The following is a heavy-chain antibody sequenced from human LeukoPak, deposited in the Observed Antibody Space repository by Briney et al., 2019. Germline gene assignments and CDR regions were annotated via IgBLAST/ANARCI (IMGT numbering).Heavy chain of an antibody. CDR3: ARRVTTFDY. Sequence: SETLSLTCAVYGGSFSGYYWSWIRQPPGKGLEWIGGISHSGSTNYNPSLKSRVTISVDTSKNQFSLKLSSVTAADTAVYYCARRVTTFDYWGQGTLVTVSS. CDR2: ISHSGST. V-gene: IGHV4-34*01. CDR1: GGSFSGYY. J-gene: IGHJ4*02. D-gene: IGHD4-17*01.